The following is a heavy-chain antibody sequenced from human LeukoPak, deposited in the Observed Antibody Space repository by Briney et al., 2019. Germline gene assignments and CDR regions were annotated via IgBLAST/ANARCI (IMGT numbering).Heavy chain of an antibody. V-gene: IGHV1-18*01. J-gene: IGHJ4*02. Sequence: ASVKVSCKASGYSFTTYGISWVRQAPGQGLEWMGWISAYNGNTNYAQKLQGRVTMTTDTSTSTAYMELRSLRSDDTAVYYCARDAVIRPFDYWGQGTLVTVSS. CDR3: ARDAVIRPFDY. CDR2: ISAYNGNT. CDR1: GYSFTTYG. D-gene: IGHD2-21*01.